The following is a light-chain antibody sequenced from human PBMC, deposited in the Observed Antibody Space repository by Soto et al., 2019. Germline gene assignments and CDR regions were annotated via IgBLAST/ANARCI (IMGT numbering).Light chain of an antibody. CDR3: SSYTSSSTWV. J-gene: IGLJ3*02. CDR2: EVS. V-gene: IGLV2-14*01. Sequence: QSALTQPASVSGSPGQSITISCTGTSSDVGGYNYVSWYQHHPGKAPKLMIYEVSHRPSGVSNRFSGSKSGNTASLTISGLQAEYEADYHCSSYTSSSTWVFGGGTKLTVL. CDR1: SSDVGGYNY.